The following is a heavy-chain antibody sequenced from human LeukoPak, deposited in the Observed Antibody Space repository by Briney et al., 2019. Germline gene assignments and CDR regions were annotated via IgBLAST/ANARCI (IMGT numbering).Heavy chain of an antibody. CDR1: GFTFSSYA. Sequence: RGSLRLSCAASGFTFSSYAMHWVRQAPGKGLEYVSAISSNGGSTYYANSVKGRFTISRDNSKNTLYLQMGSLRAEDMAVYYCARARTMRSGSALAPDYWGQGTLVTVSS. J-gene: IGHJ4*02. D-gene: IGHD3-3*02. CDR2: ISSNGGST. CDR3: ARARTMRSGSALAPDY. V-gene: IGHV3-64*01.